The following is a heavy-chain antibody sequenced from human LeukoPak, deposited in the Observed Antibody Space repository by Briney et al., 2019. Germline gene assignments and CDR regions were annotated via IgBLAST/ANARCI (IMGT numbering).Heavy chain of an antibody. V-gene: IGHV3-7*01. Sequence: GGSLRLSCAASGFTFSNAWMSWVRQAPGKGLEWVANIKQDGSEKYYVDSVKGRFTISRDNAKNSLYLQMNSLRAEDTAVYYCARDAGIAVAESVDYWGQGTLVTVSS. CDR1: GFTFSNAW. D-gene: IGHD6-19*01. CDR3: ARDAGIAVAESVDY. J-gene: IGHJ4*02. CDR2: IKQDGSEK.